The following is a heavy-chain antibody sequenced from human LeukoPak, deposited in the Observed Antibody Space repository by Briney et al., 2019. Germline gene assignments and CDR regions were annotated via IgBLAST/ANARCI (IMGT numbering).Heavy chain of an antibody. CDR3: ARGITIFGVVTRPDY. Sequence: PGGSLRLSCAASGFTFSSYSMNWVRQAPGKGLEWVSHITASGTAMFYADSVEGRFTISRDNAKNSLYLQMNSLRAEDTAVYSCARGITIFGVVTRPDYWGQGTLVTVSS. J-gene: IGHJ4*02. CDR2: ITASGTAM. D-gene: IGHD3-3*01. CDR1: GFTFSSYS. V-gene: IGHV3-48*01.